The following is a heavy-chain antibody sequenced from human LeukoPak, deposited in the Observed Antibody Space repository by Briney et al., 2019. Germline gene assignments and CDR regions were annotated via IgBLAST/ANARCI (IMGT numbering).Heavy chain of an antibody. D-gene: IGHD1-26*01. Sequence: GGSLRLSCVASGFTFSSYWMHWVRQAPGKGLVWLSRINPDGSTTTYADSVRGRFIISRDNAKNTLYLHMYSLGAEDTAVYYCARVKVGVWGVFDTWGQGTMVTVSS. J-gene: IGHJ3*02. V-gene: IGHV3-74*03. CDR1: GFTFSSYW. CDR2: INPDGSTT. CDR3: ARVKVGVWGVFDT.